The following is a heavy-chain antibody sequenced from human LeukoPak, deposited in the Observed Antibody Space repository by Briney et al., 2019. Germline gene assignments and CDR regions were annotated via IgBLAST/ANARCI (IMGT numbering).Heavy chain of an antibody. D-gene: IGHD3-10*01. Sequence: GGSLRLSCAASGFTSADYGMSWVRQAPGKGLEWVSGINWNGGSTGYADSGKGRVTISRDNAKNSLYLQINSLRAEDTALYYCARDPGWSGGYWGQGTLVTVSS. V-gene: IGHV3-20*04. J-gene: IGHJ4*02. CDR2: INWNGGST. CDR3: ARDPGWSGGY. CDR1: GFTSADYG.